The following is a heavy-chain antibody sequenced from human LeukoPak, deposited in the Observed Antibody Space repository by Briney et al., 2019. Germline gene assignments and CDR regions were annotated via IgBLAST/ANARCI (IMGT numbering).Heavy chain of an antibody. J-gene: IGHJ3*02. Sequence: GASVKVSCKASGYTFTGYYMHWVRQAPGQGLEWMGWISGYNGHRNNAQKFQGRVTMTTDTSTSTAHMELRSLRSDDTALYYCARDAGVTTMVNTFDIWGQGTMVTVSS. V-gene: IGHV1-18*04. CDR3: ARDAGVTTMVNTFDI. CDR1: GYTFTGYY. CDR2: ISGYNGHR. D-gene: IGHD5-18*01.